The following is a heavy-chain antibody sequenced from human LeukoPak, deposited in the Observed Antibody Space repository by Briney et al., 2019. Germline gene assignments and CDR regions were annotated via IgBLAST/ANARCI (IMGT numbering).Heavy chain of an antibody. CDR1: GFTFSSYW. J-gene: IGHJ4*02. D-gene: IGHD6-13*01. CDR2: IKQDGSGK. V-gene: IGHV3-7*01. CDR3: ARGKSSWYSL. Sequence: PGGSLRLSCAASGFTFSSYWMSWVRQAPGTGLEWVANIKQDGSGKYYVDSVKGRFTISRDNAKNSLYLQMNSLRAEDTAVYYWARGKSSWYSLWGQGTLVTVSS.